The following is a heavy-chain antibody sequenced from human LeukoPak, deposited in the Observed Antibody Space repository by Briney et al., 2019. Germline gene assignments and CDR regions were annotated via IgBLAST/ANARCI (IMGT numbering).Heavy chain of an antibody. CDR2: IYYSAST. CDR3: ARQSQWLVHFDY. D-gene: IGHD6-19*01. CDR1: GGSISSSSYY. V-gene: IGHV4-39*01. J-gene: IGHJ4*02. Sequence: AETLSLTCTVSGGSISSSSYYWGWIRQPPGKGLEWIVSIYYSASTYYNPSLKSRATISVDTSKNQFSLKQSSVTAADTAVYYCARQSQWLVHFDYWGQGTLVTVSS.